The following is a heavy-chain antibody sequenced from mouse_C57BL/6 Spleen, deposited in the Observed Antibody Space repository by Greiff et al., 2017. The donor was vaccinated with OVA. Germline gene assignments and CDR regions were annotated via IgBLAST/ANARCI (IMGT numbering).Heavy chain of an antibody. CDR1: GYTFTSYG. D-gene: IGHD2-1*01. J-gene: IGHJ3*01. CDR3: ARYGNYDEAWFAY. CDR2: IYPRSGNT. Sequence: QVQLQQSGAELARPGASVKLSCKASGYTFTSYGISWVKQRTGQGLEWIGEIYPRSGNTYYNEKFKGKATLTADKSSSTAYMELRSLTSEDSAVYFCARYGNYDEAWFAYWGQGTLVTVSA. V-gene: IGHV1-81*01.